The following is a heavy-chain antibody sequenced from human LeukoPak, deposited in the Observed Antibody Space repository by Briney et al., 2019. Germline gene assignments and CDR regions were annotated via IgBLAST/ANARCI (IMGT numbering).Heavy chain of an antibody. CDR2: IYNSGTT. D-gene: IGHD5-18*01. V-gene: IGHV4-61*01. Sequence: NPSETLSLTCNASGGSVSSGSYYWSWIRQPPGKGLEWIGYIYNSGTTNYNPSLKSRVTISVDSSKNQFSLKLTSVTAADTAVYYCARGARGYSYGWGQGTLVTVSS. J-gene: IGHJ4*01. CDR1: GGSVSSGSYY. CDR3: ARGARGYSYG.